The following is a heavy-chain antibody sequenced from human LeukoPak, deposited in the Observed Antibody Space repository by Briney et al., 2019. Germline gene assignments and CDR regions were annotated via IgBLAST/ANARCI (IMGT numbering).Heavy chain of an antibody. CDR3: ARDPAQENQYGMDV. CDR1: GFTFSSYA. D-gene: IGHD1-14*01. V-gene: IGHV3-30-3*01. Sequence: GGSLRLSCAASGFTFSSYAMHWVRQAPGKGLERVAVISYDGSNKYYADSVKGRFTISRDNSKNTLYLQMNSLRAEDTAVYYCARDPAQENQYGMDVWGQGTTVTVSS. J-gene: IGHJ6*02. CDR2: ISYDGSNK.